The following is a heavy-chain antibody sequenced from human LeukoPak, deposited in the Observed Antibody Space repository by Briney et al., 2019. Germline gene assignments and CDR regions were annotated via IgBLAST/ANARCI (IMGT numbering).Heavy chain of an antibody. CDR3: ARDLFSEQLLPFDY. CDR1: GYTFTGYY. Sequence: ASVTVSCKASGYTFTGYYMHWVRQAPGQGLEWMGWINPNSGGTNYAQKFQGRVTMTRDTSISTAYMELSRLRSDDTAVYYCARDLFSEQLLPFDYWGQGTLVTVSS. D-gene: IGHD6-6*01. V-gene: IGHV1-2*02. J-gene: IGHJ4*02. CDR2: INPNSGGT.